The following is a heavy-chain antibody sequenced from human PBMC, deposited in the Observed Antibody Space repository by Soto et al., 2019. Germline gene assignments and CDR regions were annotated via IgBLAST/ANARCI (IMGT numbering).Heavy chain of an antibody. V-gene: IGHV1-2*02. CDR3: ARVTVGTGTDYYYYGMDV. CDR2: INPNSGGT. D-gene: IGHD1-1*01. Sequence: ASVKVSCKASGYTFTGYYMHWVRQAPGQGLEWMGWINPNSGGTNYAQKFQGRVTMTRDTSISTAYMELSRLRSDDTAVYYCARVTVGTGTDYYYYGMDVWGQGTTVTVSS. J-gene: IGHJ6*02. CDR1: GYTFTGYY.